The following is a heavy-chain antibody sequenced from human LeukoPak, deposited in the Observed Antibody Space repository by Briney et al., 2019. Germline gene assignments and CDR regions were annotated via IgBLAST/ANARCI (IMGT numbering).Heavy chain of an antibody. Sequence: GGSLRLSCVASGFTFSSYSMNWVRQAPGKGLEWVSSISSSSSYIYYADSVKGRFTIPRDNAKNSLYLQMNSLRAEDTAVYYCARGLIESLDAFDIWGQGTMVTVSS. CDR3: ARGLIESLDAFDI. CDR2: ISSSSSYI. V-gene: IGHV3-21*01. D-gene: IGHD3-22*01. J-gene: IGHJ3*02. CDR1: GFTFSSYS.